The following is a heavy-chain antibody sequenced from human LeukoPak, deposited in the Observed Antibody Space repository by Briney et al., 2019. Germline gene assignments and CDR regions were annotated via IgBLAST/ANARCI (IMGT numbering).Heavy chain of an antibody. CDR3: ARGLGGSTFADFDY. CDR1: GYSFTTYG. J-gene: IGHJ4*02. V-gene: IGHV1-18*01. Sequence: ASVTVSFAASGYSFTTYGITWVRQAPGQGVEWMGWTSAYNGNIKYKRSLQGRVTMTTDTSPSTAYMELRGLRSDVTAAYYCARGLGGSTFADFDYLGQGTLVTVSS. CDR2: TSAYNGNI. D-gene: IGHD3/OR15-3a*01.